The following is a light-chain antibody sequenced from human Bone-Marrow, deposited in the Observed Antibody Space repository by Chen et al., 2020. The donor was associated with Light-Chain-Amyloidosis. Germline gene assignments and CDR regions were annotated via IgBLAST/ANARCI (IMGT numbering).Light chain of an antibody. Sequence: QSALTQPASVSGSPGQSITISCTGTSSDVGGDNHVSWYQQHPDKAPKLMIYEVTNRPSWVPDRVSGSKYDNTASLTISGLQTEDEADYFCSSYTITNTLVFGSGTRVTVL. CDR3: SSYTITNTLV. CDR1: SSDVGGDNH. CDR2: EVT. V-gene: IGLV2-14*01. J-gene: IGLJ1*01.